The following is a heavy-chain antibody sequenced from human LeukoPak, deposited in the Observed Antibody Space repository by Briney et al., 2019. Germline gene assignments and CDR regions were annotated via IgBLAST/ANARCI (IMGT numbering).Heavy chain of an antibody. CDR1: GGSISSYY. CDR3: ARAPRIAARLYMDY. D-gene: IGHD6-6*01. Sequence: SETLSLTCTVSGGSISSYYWSWIRQPPGKGLEWIGYIYYSGSTNYNPSLKSRVTISVDTSKNQFSLKLSSVTAADTAVYYCARAPRIAARLYMDYWGQGTLVTVSS. V-gene: IGHV4-59*01. J-gene: IGHJ4*02. CDR2: IYYSGST.